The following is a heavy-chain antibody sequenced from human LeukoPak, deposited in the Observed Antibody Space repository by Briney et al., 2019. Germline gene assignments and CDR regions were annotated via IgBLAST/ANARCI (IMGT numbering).Heavy chain of an antibody. CDR3: ARHQWLYDL. Sequence: ASVKVSCKASGYTFTSYGISWVRQAPGQGLEWMGWISVYNGNTNYAQKLQGRVTMTTDTSTNTAYMELRSLGSDDTAVYHCARHQWLYDLWGQGTLVTVSS. D-gene: IGHD6-19*01. CDR2: ISVYNGNT. V-gene: IGHV1-18*01. CDR1: GYTFTSYG. J-gene: IGHJ4*02.